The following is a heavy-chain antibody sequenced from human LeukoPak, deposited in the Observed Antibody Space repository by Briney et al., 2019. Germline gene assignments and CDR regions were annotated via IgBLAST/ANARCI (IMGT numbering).Heavy chain of an antibody. V-gene: IGHV4-39*07. CDR3: ARDDYGGTFDY. CDR1: GGSISSYY. Sequence: PSETLSLTCTVSGGSISSYYWSWIRQPPGKGLEWIGSIYYSGSTYYNPSLKSRVTISVDTSKNQFSLKLSSVTAADTAVYYCARDDYGGTFDYWGQGTLVTVSS. D-gene: IGHD4-23*01. J-gene: IGHJ4*02. CDR2: IYYSGST.